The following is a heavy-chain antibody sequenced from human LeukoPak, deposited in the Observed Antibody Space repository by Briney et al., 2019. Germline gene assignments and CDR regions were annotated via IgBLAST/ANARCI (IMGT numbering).Heavy chain of an antibody. V-gene: IGHV3-33*06. Sequence: GRSLRLSCAVSGFTFSSYGMHWVRQAPGKGLEWVAVIWYDGSNKYYADSVKGRFTISRDNSKNTLYLQMNSLRAEDTAVYYCAKGGGTATMVRGVIIGDYFDYWGQGTLVTVSS. D-gene: IGHD3-10*01. CDR2: IWYDGSNK. CDR1: GFTFSSYG. CDR3: AKGGGTATMVRGVIIGDYFDY. J-gene: IGHJ4*02.